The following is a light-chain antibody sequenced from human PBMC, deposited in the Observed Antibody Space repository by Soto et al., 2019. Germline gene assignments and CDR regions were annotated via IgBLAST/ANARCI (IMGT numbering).Light chain of an antibody. CDR2: GVT. J-gene: IGLJ1*01. V-gene: IGLV2-14*01. Sequence: QSALTQPASVSGSPGQSITISCTGSGSDIGAYNYVSWYQQHPGKAPKLLIHGVTRRPSGVSSRFSASKSAYTASLTISGLQAGDEANYYCSSFTTSYFYVFGPGTKV. CDR1: GSDIGAYNY. CDR3: SSFTTSYFYV.